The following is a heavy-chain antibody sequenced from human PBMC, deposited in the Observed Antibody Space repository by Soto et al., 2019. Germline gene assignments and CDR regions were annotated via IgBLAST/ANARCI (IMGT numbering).Heavy chain of an antibody. CDR3: ASMIAAAGGNYYYYGMDV. CDR2: IYYSGST. D-gene: IGHD6-13*01. Sequence: QVQLQESGPGLVKPSETLSLTCTVSGGSISSYYWSWIRQPPGKGLEWIGYIYYSGSTNYNPSLKSRVTISVDTSKNQFSLKLSSVTAADTAVYYCASMIAAAGGNYYYYGMDVWDQGTTVTVSS. CDR1: GGSISSYY. J-gene: IGHJ6*02. V-gene: IGHV4-59*01.